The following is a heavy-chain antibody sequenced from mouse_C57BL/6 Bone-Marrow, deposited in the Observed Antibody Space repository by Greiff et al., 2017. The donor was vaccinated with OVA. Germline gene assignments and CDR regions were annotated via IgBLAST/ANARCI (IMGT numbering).Heavy chain of an antibody. J-gene: IGHJ4*01. D-gene: IGHD6-1*01. CDR1: GFSLTSYG. CDR2: IWRGGST. Sequence: VQLQESGPGLVQPSQSLSITCTVSGFSLTSYGVHWVRQSPGKGLEWLGVIWRGGSTDYNAAFMSRLSITKDNSKSQVFFKMNSLQADDTAIYYCAKSPLVHYAMDYWGQGTSVTVSS. V-gene: IGHV2-5*01. CDR3: AKSPLVHYAMDY.